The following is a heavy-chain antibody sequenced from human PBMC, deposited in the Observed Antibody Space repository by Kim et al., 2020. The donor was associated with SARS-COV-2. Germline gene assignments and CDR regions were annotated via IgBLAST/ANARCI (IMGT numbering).Heavy chain of an antibody. V-gene: IGHV2-5*02. CDR3: AHRRVVAATRDALDI. CDR2: IYWDDDK. Sequence: SGPTLVKPTPTLTLTCTFSGFSLSTSGVGVGWIRQPPGKALEWLALIYWDDDKRYSPSLKSRLTITKDTSKNQVVLTMTNMDPVDTGTYYCAHRRVVAATRDALDILGQGTMVTVSS. D-gene: IGHD2-15*01. J-gene: IGHJ3*02. CDR1: GFSLSTSGVG.